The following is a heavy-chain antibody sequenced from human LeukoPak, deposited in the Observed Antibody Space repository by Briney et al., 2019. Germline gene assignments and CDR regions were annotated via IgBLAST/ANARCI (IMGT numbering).Heavy chain of an antibody. Sequence: GGSLRLSCVASGFTFSKYGMHWVRQAPGKGLQWLAIIWYDGHNNYCADSVKGRFTISRDNSKNTLFLEMNDLKAEDTAVYYCAREWGLIAVAGGPGYWGQGTLVTVSS. CDR2: IWYDGHNN. J-gene: IGHJ4*02. V-gene: IGHV3-33*01. D-gene: IGHD2-21*01. CDR3: AREWGLIAVAGGPGY. CDR1: GFTFSKYG.